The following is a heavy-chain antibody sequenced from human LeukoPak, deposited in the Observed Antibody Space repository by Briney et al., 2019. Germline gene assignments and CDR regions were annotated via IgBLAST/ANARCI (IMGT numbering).Heavy chain of an antibody. V-gene: IGHV3-21*01. D-gene: IGHD2-2*01. J-gene: IGHJ4*02. Sequence: EGSLRLSCAASGFTFSSYSMNWVRQAPGKGLEWVSSISSSSSYIYYADSVKGRFTISRDNAKNSLYLQMNSLRAEDTAVYYCARGERGLYCSSTSCYPVLGGQGTLVTVSS. CDR1: GFTFSSYS. CDR2: ISSSSSYI. CDR3: ARGERGLYCSSTSCYPVL.